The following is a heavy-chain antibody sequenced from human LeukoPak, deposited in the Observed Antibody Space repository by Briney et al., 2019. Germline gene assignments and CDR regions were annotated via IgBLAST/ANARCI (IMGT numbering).Heavy chain of an antibody. CDR2: INHSGST. CDR3: ARATHYDFWSGNYYYYMDV. CDR1: GGSFSGYY. J-gene: IGHJ6*03. D-gene: IGHD3-3*01. Sequence: SETLSLTCAVYGGSFSGYYWSWIRQPPGKGLEWIGEINHSGSTNYNPSLKSRVTISVDTSKNQFSLELSSVTAADTAVYYCARATHYDFWSGNYYYYMDVWGKGTTVTVSS. V-gene: IGHV4-34*01.